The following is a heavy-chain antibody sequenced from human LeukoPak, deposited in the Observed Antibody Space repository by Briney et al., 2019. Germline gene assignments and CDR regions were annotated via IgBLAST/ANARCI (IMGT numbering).Heavy chain of an antibody. CDR2: IIPIFDTG. D-gene: IGHD3-22*01. J-gene: IGHJ4*02. V-gene: IGHV1-69*13. Sequence: SVKVSCKASGYTFTNNFMHWVRQAPGQGLEWMGGIIPIFDTGNYAQKFQGRLTITADESTSTAYMELSSLRSEDTAVYYCARTYYYDSSGYYFDYWGQGTLVTVSS. CDR3: ARTYYYDSSGYYFDY. CDR1: GYTFTNNF.